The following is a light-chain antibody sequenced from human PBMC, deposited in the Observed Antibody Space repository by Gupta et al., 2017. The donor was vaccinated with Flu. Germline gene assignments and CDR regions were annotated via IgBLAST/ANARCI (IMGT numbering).Light chain of an antibody. CDR2: GAS. J-gene: IGKJ4*01. CDR3: QQRISWPLT. Sequence: GERATLSCRASQSVSGLLAWFQQKPGQDPRLLIYGASNRATGIPARFSGSGSGTDFTLTISSLEPEDFAVYYCQQRISWPLTFGGGTKVEIK. CDR1: QSVSGL. V-gene: IGKV3-11*01.